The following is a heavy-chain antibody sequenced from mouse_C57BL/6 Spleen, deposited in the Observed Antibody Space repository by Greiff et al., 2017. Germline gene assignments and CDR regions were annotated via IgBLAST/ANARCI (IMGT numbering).Heavy chain of an antibody. D-gene: IGHD1-1*01. V-gene: IGHV1-69*01. CDR2: IDPSDSYT. CDR3: ARWHYGSSQGYYFDY. Sequence: QVQLQQPGAELVMPGASVKLSCKASGYTFTSYWMHWVKQRPGQGLEWIGEIDPSDSYTNYNQKFKGKSTLTVDKSSSTAYMQLSSLTSEDSAVYYCARWHYGSSQGYYFDYWGQGTTLTVSS. CDR1: GYTFTSYW. J-gene: IGHJ2*01.